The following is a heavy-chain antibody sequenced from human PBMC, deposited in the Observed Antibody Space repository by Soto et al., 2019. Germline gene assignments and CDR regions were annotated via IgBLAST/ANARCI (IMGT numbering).Heavy chain of an antibody. CDR1: GFTFSSYS. CDR2: ISSSSSYI. V-gene: IGHV3-21*01. J-gene: IGHJ4*02. CDR3: ARGGWNPGYCSGGSCYSGFDY. Sequence: RGSLRLSCAASGFTFSSYSMNWVRQAPGKGLEWVSSISSSSSYIYYADSVKGRFTISRDNAKNSLYLQMNSLRAEDTAVYYCARGGWNPGYCSGGSCYSGFDYWGQGTLVTVSS. D-gene: IGHD2-15*01.